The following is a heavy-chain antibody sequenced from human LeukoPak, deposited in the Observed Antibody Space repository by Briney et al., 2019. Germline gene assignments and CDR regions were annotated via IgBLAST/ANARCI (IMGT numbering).Heavy chain of an antibody. Sequence: GASVKVSCKASGGTFSSYAISWVRQAPGQGLEWMGGITPIFGTANYAQKFQGRVTITADESTSTAYMELSSLRSEDTAVYYCAFMDFWSGYYTNTTGHDAFDIWGQGTMVTVSS. D-gene: IGHD3-3*01. J-gene: IGHJ3*02. CDR3: AFMDFWSGYYTNTTGHDAFDI. V-gene: IGHV1-69*13. CDR1: GGTFSSYA. CDR2: ITPIFGTA.